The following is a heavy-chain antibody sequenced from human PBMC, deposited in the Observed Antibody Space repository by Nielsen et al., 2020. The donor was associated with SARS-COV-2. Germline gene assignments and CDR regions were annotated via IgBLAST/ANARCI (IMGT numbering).Heavy chain of an antibody. Sequence: GGSLRLSCAASGFTFSSDSMNWVRQAPGKGLEWVSSISISSSYIYYADSVKGRFTISRDNAKNSLYLQMNSLRAEDTAVYYCARDLWLIAYYYYGMDVWGQGTTVTVSS. V-gene: IGHV3-21*01. CDR2: ISISSSYI. J-gene: IGHJ6*02. CDR1: GFTFSSDS. D-gene: IGHD2/OR15-2a*01. CDR3: ARDLWLIAYYYYGMDV.